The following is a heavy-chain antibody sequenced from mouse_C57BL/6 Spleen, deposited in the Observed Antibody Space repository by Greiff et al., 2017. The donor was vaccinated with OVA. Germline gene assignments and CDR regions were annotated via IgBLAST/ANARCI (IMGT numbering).Heavy chain of an antibody. CDR2: IYPGSGST. V-gene: IGHV1-55*01. CDR3: ARLDTTVVATGDYFDY. Sequence: QVQLQQPGAELVKPGASVKMSCKASGYTFTSYWITWVKQRPGQGLEWIGDIYPGSGSTNYNEKFKSKATLTVDTSSSTDYMQLSSQTSEDSAIYYCARLDTTVVATGDYFDYWGQGTTLTVSS. D-gene: IGHD1-1*01. J-gene: IGHJ2*01. CDR1: GYTFTSYW.